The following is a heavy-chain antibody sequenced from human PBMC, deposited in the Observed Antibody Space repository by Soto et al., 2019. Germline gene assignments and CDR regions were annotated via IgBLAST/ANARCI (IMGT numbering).Heavy chain of an antibody. Sequence: QVQLVESGGGVVQPGRSLRLSCAASGFTFSSYGMHWVRQAPGKGLEWVAVISYDGSNKYYADSVKGGFTISRDNSKKSLYQKMNSLRAEDTAVYYCAKEGGYYGSGGYSVGENYYGMDVWGQGTTVTVSS. V-gene: IGHV3-30*18. J-gene: IGHJ6*02. CDR2: ISYDGSNK. CDR3: AKEGGYYGSGGYSVGENYYGMDV. CDR1: GFTFSSYG. D-gene: IGHD3-10*01.